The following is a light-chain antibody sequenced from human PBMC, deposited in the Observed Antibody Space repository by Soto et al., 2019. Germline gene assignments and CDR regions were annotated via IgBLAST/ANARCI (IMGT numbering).Light chain of an antibody. J-gene: IGKJ4*01. CDR2: HAS. V-gene: IGKV3-11*01. CDR1: RSVSIY. Sequence: EIVLTQSPATLSLSPGERATLSCRASRSVSIYLAWYQQRPCQAPRLLIYHASNRATGIPARFSGSGSGTDFSLTISSLEPEDFAVYYCQQRSSWPLTFGGGTKVDI. CDR3: QQRSSWPLT.